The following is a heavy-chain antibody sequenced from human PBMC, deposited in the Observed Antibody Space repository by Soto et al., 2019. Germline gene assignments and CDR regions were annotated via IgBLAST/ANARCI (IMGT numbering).Heavy chain of an antibody. CDR1: GYSFTSYW. CDR2: IYPGDSDT. V-gene: IGHV5-51*01. J-gene: IGHJ5*02. CDR3: ARHLRRGARVLRFDP. Sequence: PGESLKISCKGSGYSFTSYWIGWVRQMPGKGLEWMGIIYPGDSDTRYSPSFQGQVTISADKSISTAYLQWSSLKASDTAMYYCARHLRRGARVLRFDPWGQGTLVTVSS. D-gene: IGHD2-2*01.